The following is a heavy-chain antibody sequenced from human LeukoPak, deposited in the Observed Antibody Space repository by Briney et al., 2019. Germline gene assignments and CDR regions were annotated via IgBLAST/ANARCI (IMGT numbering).Heavy chain of an antibody. D-gene: IGHD2-2*01. J-gene: IGHJ3*02. CDR3: ARGPTIVVVPAAPRDDAFDI. Sequence: SQTLSLTCTVSGGSISSGSYYWSWIRQPAGKGLEWIGRIYTSGSTNYNPSLKSRVTISVDTSKNQFSLKLSSVTAADTAVYYCARGPTIVVVPAAPRDDAFDIWGQGTMVTVSS. V-gene: IGHV4-61*02. CDR1: GGSISSGSYY. CDR2: IYTSGST.